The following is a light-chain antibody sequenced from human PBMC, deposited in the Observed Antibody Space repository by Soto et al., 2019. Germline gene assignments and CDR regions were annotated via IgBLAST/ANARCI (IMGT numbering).Light chain of an antibody. CDR2: AAS. CDR1: QSVSST. CDR3: QQYKDWPLT. J-gene: IGKJ4*01. V-gene: IGKV3-15*01. Sequence: EIVMTQSPATLSVSPGERATLFCRASQSVSSTLAWYQQKPGQAPRLLIYAASTRATGFPARFSGSGSGTEFPLTISSLQSEDFAVYYCQQYKDWPLTFGGGTKVEIK.